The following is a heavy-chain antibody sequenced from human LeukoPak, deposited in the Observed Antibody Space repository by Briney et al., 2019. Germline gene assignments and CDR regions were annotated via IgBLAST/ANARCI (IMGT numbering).Heavy chain of an antibody. CDR1: GGSISSGSYY. CDR3: ARTYSGSYPDY. Sequence: PSETLSLTCTVSGGSISSGSYYWSWIRQPAGKGLEWIGRIYTSGSTNYNPSLKSRVTMSVDTSKNQFSLKLSSVTAADTAVYYCARTYSGSYPDYWGQGTLVTVSS. D-gene: IGHD1-26*01. V-gene: IGHV4-61*02. J-gene: IGHJ4*02. CDR2: IYTSGST.